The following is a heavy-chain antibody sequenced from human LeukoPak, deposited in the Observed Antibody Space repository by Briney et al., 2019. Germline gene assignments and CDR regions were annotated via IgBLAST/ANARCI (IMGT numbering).Heavy chain of an antibody. CDR2: ISAYNGNT. J-gene: IGHJ4*02. CDR1: GYTFTGYY. D-gene: IGHD1-26*01. Sequence: ASVKVSCKASGYTFTGYYMHWVRQAPGQGLEWMGWISAYNGNTNYAQKLQGRVTMTTDTSTSTAYMELRSLRSDDTAVYYCAVDFRRYSGSSDYWGQGTLVTVSS. CDR3: AVDFRRYSGSSDY. V-gene: IGHV1-18*04.